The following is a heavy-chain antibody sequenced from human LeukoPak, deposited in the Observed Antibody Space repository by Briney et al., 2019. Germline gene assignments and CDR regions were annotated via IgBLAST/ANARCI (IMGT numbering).Heavy chain of an antibody. CDR1: GFIFSSYG. V-gene: IGHV3-30*02. D-gene: IGHD2-2*01. Sequence: GGSLRLSCAASGFIFSSYGMDWVGQAPGKGLEWVAFIRSDGSKKYYADSVKGRFTISRDNSKNTLYLQMNSLRAEDTAVYYCAKDLPAAYFDYWGQGTLVTVSS. CDR2: IRSDGSKK. J-gene: IGHJ4*02. CDR3: AKDLPAAYFDY.